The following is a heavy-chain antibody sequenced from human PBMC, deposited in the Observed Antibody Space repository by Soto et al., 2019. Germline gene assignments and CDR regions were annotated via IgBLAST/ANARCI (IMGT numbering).Heavy chain of an antibody. CDR2: IYYSGST. CDR1: GGSISSSSYY. D-gene: IGHD3-10*01. J-gene: IGHJ6*02. CDR3: ATDSRIGGGRGSGLAPPPYYYYYGMDV. Sequence: QLQLQESGPGLVKPSETLSLTCTVSGGSISSSSYYWGWIRQPPGKGLEWIGSIYYSGSTYYNPSLKSRVTMSVDTSKNQFSLKLSSVTAADTAVYYCATDSRIGGGRGSGLAPPPYYYYYGMDVWGQGTTVTVSS. V-gene: IGHV4-39*01.